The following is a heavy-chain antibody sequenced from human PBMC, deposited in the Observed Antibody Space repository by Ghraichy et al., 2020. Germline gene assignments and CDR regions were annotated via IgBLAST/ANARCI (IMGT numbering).Heavy chain of an antibody. CDR3: ATGGPAATDCTSTSCFREPNDF. Sequence: AGSLRLSCTVSGLAVTSTYVIWVRQTPGKGLEWVSVVFAGGFPDYADSVQGRFTISRDISKNTVYLDMDSLRSEDTALYYCATGGPAATDCTSTSCFREPNDFWGQGTQVTVSS. D-gene: IGHD2-2*01. V-gene: IGHV3-53*01. CDR2: VFAGGFP. CDR1: GLAVTSTY. J-gene: IGHJ4*02.